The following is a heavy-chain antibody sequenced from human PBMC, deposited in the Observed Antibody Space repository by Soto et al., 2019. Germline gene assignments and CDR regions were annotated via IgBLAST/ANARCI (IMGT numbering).Heavy chain of an antibody. CDR3: SRAYYDSSGYNHDY. D-gene: IGHD3-22*01. J-gene: IGHJ4*02. V-gene: IGHV4-34*01. Sequence: SETLSLTCAVYGGSFSGYYWSWIRQPPGKGLEWIGEINHSGSTNYNPSLKSRVTISVDTSKNQFSLKLSSVTAADTAVYYCSRAYYDSSGYNHDYWGQGTLVTVSS. CDR1: GGSFSGYY. CDR2: INHSGST.